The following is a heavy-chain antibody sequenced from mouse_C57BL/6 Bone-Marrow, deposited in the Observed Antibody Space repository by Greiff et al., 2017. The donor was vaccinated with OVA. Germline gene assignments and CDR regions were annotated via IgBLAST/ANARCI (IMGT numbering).Heavy chain of an antibody. D-gene: IGHD2-1*01. CDR3: AEDLLPKGDFDY. CDR2: IYPGDGDT. Sequence: QVQLQQSGPELVKPGASVKISCKASGYAFSSSWMNWVKQRPGKGLEWIGRIYPGDGDTNYNGKFKGKATLTADKSSSTAYMQLSSLTSEDSAVYFCAEDLLPKGDFDYWGQGTTLTVSS. J-gene: IGHJ2*01. CDR1: GYAFSSSW. V-gene: IGHV1-82*01.